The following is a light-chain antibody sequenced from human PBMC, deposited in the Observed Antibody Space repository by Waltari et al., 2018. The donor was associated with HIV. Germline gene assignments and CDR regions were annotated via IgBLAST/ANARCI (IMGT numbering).Light chain of an antibody. V-gene: IGLV1-44*01. CDR1: SSNIGINS. J-gene: IGLJ2*01. Sequence: QSVLPQPPSASGTPGQRVTISCSGSSSNIGINSVNWYQQFPGTAPKLLIYTNNQRPSGVPTRVSASKSVTAASLAISRLQAEDEADYYCEAWDDGLNGVVFGGGTKLTVL. CDR2: TNN. CDR3: EAWDDGLNGVV.